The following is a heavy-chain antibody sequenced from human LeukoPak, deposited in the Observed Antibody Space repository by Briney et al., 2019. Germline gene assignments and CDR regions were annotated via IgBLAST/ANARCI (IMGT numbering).Heavy chain of an antibody. J-gene: IGHJ4*02. Sequence: QPGGSLRLSCAASRFTFSSYSMNWVRQAPGKGLEWVSLISWDGGSSYYADSVKGRFTISRDNRKNSLYLQMNSLRTEDTALYYCAKDRGYCSNTRCFHCDNWGQGTLVTVSS. CDR2: ISWDGGSS. CDR1: RFTFSSYS. V-gene: IGHV3-43*01. D-gene: IGHD2-2*01. CDR3: AKDRGYCSNTRCFHCDN.